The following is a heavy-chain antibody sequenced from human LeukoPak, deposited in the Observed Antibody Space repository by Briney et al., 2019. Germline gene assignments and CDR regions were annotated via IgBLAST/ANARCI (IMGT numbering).Heavy chain of an antibody. CDR1: GYSFTSYW. D-gene: IGHD3-9*01. CDR2: IYPGDPDT. Sequence: GESLKISCKGSGYSFTSYWIGWVRQMPGKGLEWMGIIYPGDPDTRYSPSFQGQVTISADKSISTAYLQWSSLKASDTAMYYCARHLYDILTGSFSGAFDYWGQGTLVTVSS. V-gene: IGHV5-51*01. CDR3: ARHLYDILTGSFSGAFDY. J-gene: IGHJ4*02.